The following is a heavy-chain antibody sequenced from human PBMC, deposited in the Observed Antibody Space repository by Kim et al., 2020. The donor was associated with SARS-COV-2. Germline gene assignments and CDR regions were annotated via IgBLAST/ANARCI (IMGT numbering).Heavy chain of an antibody. V-gene: IGHV1-46*01. Sequence: ASVKVSCKASGYTFTSYYMHWVRQAPGQGLEWMGIINPSGGSTSYAQKFQGRVTMTRDTSTSTVYMELSSLRSEDTAVYYCAKSRPYYDSSGYAFDIWGQGTMVTVSS. CDR2: INPSGGST. D-gene: IGHD3-22*01. CDR1: GYTFTSYY. CDR3: AKSRPYYDSSGYAFDI. J-gene: IGHJ3*02.